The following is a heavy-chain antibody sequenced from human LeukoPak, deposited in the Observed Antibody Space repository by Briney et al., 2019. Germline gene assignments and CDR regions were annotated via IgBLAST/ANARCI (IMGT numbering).Heavy chain of an antibody. Sequence: SQTLSLTCAISGDSVSSNRVAWNWIRQSPSRGLKWLGRTYYRSKWYFNYAPSVKTRITINPDTSKNQFSLQLKSVTPDDTAVYYCARGSRGAAADGINWFDPWGQGTLVTVSS. CDR3: ARGSRGAAADGINWFDP. J-gene: IGHJ5*02. V-gene: IGHV6-1*01. D-gene: IGHD6-13*01. CDR2: TYYRSKWYF. CDR1: GDSVSSNRVA.